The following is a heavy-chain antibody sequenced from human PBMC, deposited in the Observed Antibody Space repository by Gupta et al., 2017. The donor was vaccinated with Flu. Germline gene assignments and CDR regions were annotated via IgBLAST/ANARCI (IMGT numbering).Heavy chain of an antibody. D-gene: IGHD2-2*01. V-gene: IGHV1-8*01. CDR3: ARRVGVVVPNYGMDV. CDR2: IYGNSGNT. J-gene: IGHJ6*02. Sequence: WIYGNSGNTGYAQKFQGRVTMTRNTSISTAYMELSSLRSEDTAVYYCARRVGVVVPNYGMDVWGQGTTVTVSS.